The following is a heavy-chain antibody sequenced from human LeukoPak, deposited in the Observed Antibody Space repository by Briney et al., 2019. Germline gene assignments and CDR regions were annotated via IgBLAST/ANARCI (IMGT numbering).Heavy chain of an antibody. Sequence: ASVKVSCKASGYTFTSYAMHWVRQAPGQRLEWMGWINAGNGNTKYSQEFQGRVTITRDTSASTAYMELSSLRSEDMAVYYCARRKRRIVGPRSPGRLDYWGQGTLVTVSS. V-gene: IGHV1-3*03. D-gene: IGHD1-26*01. CDR3: ARRKRRIVGPRSPGRLDY. CDR1: GYTFTSYA. J-gene: IGHJ4*02. CDR2: INAGNGNT.